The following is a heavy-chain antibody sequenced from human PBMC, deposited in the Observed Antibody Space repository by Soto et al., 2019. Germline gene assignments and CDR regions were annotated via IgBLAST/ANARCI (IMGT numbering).Heavy chain of an antibody. CDR3: ARLSGIPGTRKRFGGGYYYYYGMDV. Sequence: GGSLRLSCGASGFTFSNYDMHWVRQAPGKGLEWVSGIGTAGDTYYAGSVKGRFTISREKAKISLNLQMNSLRDEDTAVYYCARLSGIPGTRKRFGGGYYYYYGMDVWGQGTTVTVSS. D-gene: IGHD2-15*01. V-gene: IGHV3-13*01. J-gene: IGHJ6*02. CDR1: GFTFSNYD. CDR2: IGTAGDT.